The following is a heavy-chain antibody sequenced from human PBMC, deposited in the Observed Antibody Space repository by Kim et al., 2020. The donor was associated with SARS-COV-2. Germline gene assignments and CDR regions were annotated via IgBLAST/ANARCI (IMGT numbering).Heavy chain of an antibody. Sequence: GGSLRLSCAASGFTFDDYGMSWVRQAPGKGLEWVSGINWNGGSTGYADSVKGRFTISRDNAKNSLYLQMNSLRAEDTALYHCARDHPKTTMVRGVIITPRDYYYGMDVWGQGTTVTVSS. D-gene: IGHD3-10*01. CDR1: GFTFDDYG. CDR3: ARDHPKTTMVRGVIITPRDYYYGMDV. V-gene: IGHV3-20*01. CDR2: INWNGGST. J-gene: IGHJ6*02.